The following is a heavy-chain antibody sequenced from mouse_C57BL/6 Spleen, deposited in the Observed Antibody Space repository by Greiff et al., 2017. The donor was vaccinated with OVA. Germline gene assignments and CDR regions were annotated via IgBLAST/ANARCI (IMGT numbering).Heavy chain of an antibody. D-gene: IGHD2-1*01. Sequence: QVQLKQSGAELARPGASVKLSCKASGYTFTSYGISWVKQRTGQGLEWIGEIYPRSGNTYYNEKFKGKATLTADKSSSTAYMELRSLTSEDSAVYFCARLVTGFDYWGQGTTLTVSS. CDR1: GYTFTSYG. CDR2: IYPRSGNT. V-gene: IGHV1-81*01. J-gene: IGHJ2*01. CDR3: ARLVTGFDY.